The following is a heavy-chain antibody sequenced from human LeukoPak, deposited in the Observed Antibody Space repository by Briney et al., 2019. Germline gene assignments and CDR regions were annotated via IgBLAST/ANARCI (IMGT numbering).Heavy chain of an antibody. CDR1: GGSFSGYY. CDR3: AFSSGYSDY. Sequence: SETLSLTCAVCGGSFSGYYWSWIRQPPGKGLEWIGEINHSGSTNYNPSLKSRATISVDTSKNQFSLKLSSVTAADTAVYYCAFSSGYSDYWGQGTLVTVSS. V-gene: IGHV4-34*01. J-gene: IGHJ4*02. D-gene: IGHD3-22*01. CDR2: INHSGST.